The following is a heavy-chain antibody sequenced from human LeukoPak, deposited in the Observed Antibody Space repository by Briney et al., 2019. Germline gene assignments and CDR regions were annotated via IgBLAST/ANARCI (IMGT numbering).Heavy chain of an antibody. D-gene: IGHD6-13*01. CDR3: ARDHSSSWYRGYYYYYGMDV. V-gene: IGHV1-18*01. Sequence: GASVKVSCKASGYTFTSYGISWVRQAPGQGLKWMGWISAYNGNTNYAQKLQGRVTMTTDTSTSTAYMELRSLRSDDTAVYYCARDHSSSWYRGYYYYYGMDVWGQGTTVTVSS. CDR2: ISAYNGNT. CDR1: GYTFTSYG. J-gene: IGHJ6*02.